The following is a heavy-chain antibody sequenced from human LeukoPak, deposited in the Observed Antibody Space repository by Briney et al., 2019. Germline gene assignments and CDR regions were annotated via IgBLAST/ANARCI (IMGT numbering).Heavy chain of an antibody. CDR3: AKGRTTVTANNYYGMDV. V-gene: IGHV3-53*01. D-gene: IGHD4-11*01. J-gene: IGHJ6*02. Sequence: PGGSLRLSCTASGFTVSSNYMSWVRQAPGKGLEWVSVIYSGGSTYYADSVKGRFTISRDNSKNTLYLQMNSLRAEDTAVYYCAKGRTTVTANNYYGMDVWGQGTTVTVPS. CDR1: GFTVSSNY. CDR2: IYSGGST.